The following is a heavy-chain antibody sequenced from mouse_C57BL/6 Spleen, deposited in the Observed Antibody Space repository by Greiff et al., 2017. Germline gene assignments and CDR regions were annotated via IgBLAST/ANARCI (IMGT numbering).Heavy chain of an antibody. D-gene: IGHD2-5*01. V-gene: IGHV1-82*01. Sequence: QVQLQQSGPELVKPGASVKISCKASGYAFSSSWMNWVKQRPGKGLEWIGRIYPGDGDTNYNGKFKGKATLTADKSSSTAYMQLSSLTSEDSAVYFCARSGYSRGFDYWGQGTTLTVSS. J-gene: IGHJ2*01. CDR2: IYPGDGDT. CDR1: GYAFSSSW. CDR3: ARSGYSRGFDY.